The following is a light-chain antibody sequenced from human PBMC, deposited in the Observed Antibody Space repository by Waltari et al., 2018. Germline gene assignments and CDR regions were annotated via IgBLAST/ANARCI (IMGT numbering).Light chain of an antibody. V-gene: IGLV2-23*02. CDR1: SSDVGSYNL. CDR2: EVS. CDR3: CSYAGSSTFPWV. J-gene: IGLJ3*02. Sequence: QSALTQPASVSGSPGQSITISCTGTSSDVGSYNLVSLYQQHPGKAPKLMIYEVSKRPSGVSNRCSGSKSGNTASLTISGLQAEDEADYYCCSYAGSSTFPWVFGGGTKLTVL.